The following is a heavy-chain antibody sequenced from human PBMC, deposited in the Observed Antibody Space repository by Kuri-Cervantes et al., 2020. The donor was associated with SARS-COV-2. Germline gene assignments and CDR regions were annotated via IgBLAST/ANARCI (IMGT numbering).Heavy chain of an antibody. CDR2: MNPNSGNT. Sequence: ASVKVSCKASGYTFTGYYMHWVRQATGQGLEWMGWMNPNSGNTGYAQKFQGRVTMTRNTSISTAYMELSSLRSEDTAVYYCARGRTPKGIAARLYYYYYMDVWGKGTTVTVSS. CDR1: GYTFTGYY. CDR3: ARGRTPKGIAARLYYYYYMDV. D-gene: IGHD6-6*01. V-gene: IGHV1-8*02. J-gene: IGHJ6*03.